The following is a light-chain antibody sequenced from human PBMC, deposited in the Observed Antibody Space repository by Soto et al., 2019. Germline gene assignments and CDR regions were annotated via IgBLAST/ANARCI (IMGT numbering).Light chain of an antibody. Sequence: EIVLTQSPGTLSLSPGERATLSCRASQSVSSNLAWYQQRPGQAPRLLIYGASTRATGIPARFSGSGSGTEFTLTISSLQSEDFALYWCQQYDNWPPTFGGGTKVDI. V-gene: IGKV3-15*01. CDR2: GAS. J-gene: IGKJ4*01. CDR3: QQYDNWPPT. CDR1: QSVSSN.